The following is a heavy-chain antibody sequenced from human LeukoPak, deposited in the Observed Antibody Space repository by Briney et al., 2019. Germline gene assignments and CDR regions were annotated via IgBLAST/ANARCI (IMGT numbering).Heavy chain of an antibody. J-gene: IGHJ2*01. V-gene: IGHV4-4*07. CDR1: GGSISSYY. CDR2: IYTSGST. CDR3: ARQTYSNYVRYFDL. Sequence: SETLSLTCTVSGGSISSYYWSWIRQPAGKGLEWVGRIYTSGSTNYNPSLKSRVTMSVDTSKNQFSLKLSSVTAADTAVYYCARQTYSNYVRYFDLWGRGTLVTVSS. D-gene: IGHD4-11*01.